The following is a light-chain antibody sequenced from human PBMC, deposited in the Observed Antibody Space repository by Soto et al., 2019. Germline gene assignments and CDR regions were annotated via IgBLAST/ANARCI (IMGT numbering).Light chain of an antibody. V-gene: IGKV2-30*02. J-gene: IGKJ1*01. CDR3: MQGTHWPWT. Sequence: DVVMTQSPLSLPVTLGQPASISCRSSQSLIHSDGNTYLNWFQQRPGQSPRRLIYKVSDRDSGVPDRFSGRGAGTDFTLKIIRVEAEDVGVYYCMQGTHWPWTFGQGTEVEIK. CDR1: QSLIHSDGNTY. CDR2: KVS.